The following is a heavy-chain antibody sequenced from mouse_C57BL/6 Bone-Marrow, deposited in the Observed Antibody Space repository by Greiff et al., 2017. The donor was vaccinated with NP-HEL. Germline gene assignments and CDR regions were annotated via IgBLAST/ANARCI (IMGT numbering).Heavy chain of an antibody. V-gene: IGHV1-50*01. Sequence: QVQLQQPGAELVKPGASVKLSCKASGYTFTSYWMQWVKQRPGQGLEWIGEIDPSDSYTTYNQKFKGKATLTVDTSSSTAYMQLSSLTSEDSAVYYCESITTVVATTDYWGQGTTLTVSS. J-gene: IGHJ2*01. CDR2: IDPSDSYT. CDR3: ESITTVVATTDY. CDR1: GYTFTSYW. D-gene: IGHD1-1*01.